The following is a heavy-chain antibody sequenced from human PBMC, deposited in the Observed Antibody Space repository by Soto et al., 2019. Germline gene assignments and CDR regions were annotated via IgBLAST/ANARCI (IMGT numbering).Heavy chain of an antibody. CDR3: TTEDYDYVCGRGFDP. CDR2: IKSKTDGGTT. D-gene: IGHD3-16*01. Sequence: TGGSLRLSCAASGFTFSNAWMSWVRQAPGKGLEWVGRIKSKTDGGTTDYAAPVKGRFTISRDDSKNTLYLQMNSLKTEDTAVYYCTTEDYDYVCGRGFDPWGQGTLVTVSS. V-gene: IGHV3-15*01. CDR1: GFTFSNAW. J-gene: IGHJ5*02.